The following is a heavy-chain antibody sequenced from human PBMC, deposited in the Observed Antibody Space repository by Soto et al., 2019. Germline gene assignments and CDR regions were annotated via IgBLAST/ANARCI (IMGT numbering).Heavy chain of an antibody. D-gene: IGHD1-20*01. V-gene: IGHV3-21*01. J-gene: IGHJ6*02. CDR1: GFTFSSYT. CDR2: ISSSTTYI. Sequence: EVQLVESGGGLVKPGGSLRLSCAASGFTFSSYTMNWVRQAPGKGLEWVSSISSSTTYIYYADSVTGRFTISRDNAKNSLYLQMNSVGAGDTAVYYCARETASYNWNAGLMDVWGQGTTVTVSS. CDR3: ARETASYNWNAGLMDV.